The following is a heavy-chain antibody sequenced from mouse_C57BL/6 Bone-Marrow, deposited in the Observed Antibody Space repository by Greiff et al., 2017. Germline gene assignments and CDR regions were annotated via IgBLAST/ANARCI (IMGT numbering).Heavy chain of an antibody. CDR2: ILPGSGST. V-gene: IGHV1-9*01. J-gene: IGHJ2*01. CDR3: ARSLYYDYDFDY. Sequence: VKLMESGAELMKPGASVKLSCKATGYTFTGYWIAWVKQRPGHGLEWIGEILPGSGSTNYNEKFKGKATFTADTSTNTSYLQLSSLTTEYSAIYYCARSLYYDYDFDYWGQGTTLTVSS. CDR1: GYTFTGYW. D-gene: IGHD2-4*01.